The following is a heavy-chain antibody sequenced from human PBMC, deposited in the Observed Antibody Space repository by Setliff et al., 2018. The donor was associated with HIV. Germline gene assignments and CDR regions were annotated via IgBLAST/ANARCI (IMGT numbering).Heavy chain of an antibody. Sequence: GASVKVSCKVSGYTFTDYYMHWVQQAPGKGLEWMGLVDPEDGETIYAEKFQGRVTMTRNTSISTAYMELSSLRSEDTAVYYRAACVPTAMDVWGQGTTVTVSS. CDR3: AACVPTAMDV. J-gene: IGHJ6*02. CDR2: VDPEDGET. V-gene: IGHV1-69-2*01. CDR1: GYTFTDYY.